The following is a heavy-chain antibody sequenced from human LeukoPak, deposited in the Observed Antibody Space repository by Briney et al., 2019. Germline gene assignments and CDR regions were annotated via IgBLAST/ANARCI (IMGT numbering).Heavy chain of an antibody. J-gene: IGHJ4*02. CDR2: ISSSSSTI. V-gene: IGHV3-48*02. CDR1: GCTFSSYS. Sequence: PVGSLRLSCAASGCTFSSYSMNWVRQAPGKGLEWVSYISSSSSTIYYADSVKGRFTISRDNAKNSLYLQMNSLRDEDTAVYYCARAQWDYVWGSYRYYFDYWGQGTLVTVSS. CDR3: ARAQWDYVWGSYRYYFDY. D-gene: IGHD3-16*02.